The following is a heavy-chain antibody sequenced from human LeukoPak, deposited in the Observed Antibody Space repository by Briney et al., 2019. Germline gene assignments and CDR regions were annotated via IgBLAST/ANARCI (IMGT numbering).Heavy chain of an antibody. Sequence: PGGSLRLSCTASGFTFSSHAMTWVRQAAGKGLQWVAFIRYDGTVKTYADSVKGRFTISRDNSKNTLYLQMNSLRVQDTALYYCAKTNSELGKNWFDPWGQGTLVTVSS. D-gene: IGHD7-27*01. CDR3: AKTNSELGKNWFDP. CDR1: GFTFSSHA. V-gene: IGHV3-30*02. CDR2: IRYDGTVK. J-gene: IGHJ5*02.